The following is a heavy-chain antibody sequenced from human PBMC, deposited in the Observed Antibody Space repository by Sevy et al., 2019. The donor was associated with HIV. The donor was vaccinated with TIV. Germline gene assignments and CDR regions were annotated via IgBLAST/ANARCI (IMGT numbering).Heavy chain of an antibody. V-gene: IGHV1-69*13. J-gene: IGHJ6*02. Sequence: ASVKVSCKASGGTFSSYAISWVRQAPAQGLEWMGGIIPIFGTANYAQKFQGRFTITADESTSTAYMELSSLRSEDTAVYYCARGNFCSGSSIIYYYFGMDVWGQGTTVTVSS. CDR2: IIPIFGTA. CDR1: GGTFSSYA. CDR3: ARGNFCSGSSIIYYYFGMDV. D-gene: IGHD3-3*01.